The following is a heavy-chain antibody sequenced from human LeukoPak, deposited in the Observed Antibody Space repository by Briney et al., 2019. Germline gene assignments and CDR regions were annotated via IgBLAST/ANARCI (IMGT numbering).Heavy chain of an antibody. J-gene: IGHJ6*03. D-gene: IGHD6-6*01. V-gene: IGHV1-8*01. CDR2: MNPNSGNT. CDR3: ARGGPKQLGVPEYYMDV. CDR1: GYTFTSYD. Sequence: ASVKVSCKASGYTFTSYDINWVRQATGQRLEWMGWMNPNSGNTGYAQKFQGRVTMTRNTSISTAYMELSSLRSEDTAVYYCARGGPKQLGVPEYYMDVWGKGTTVTVSS.